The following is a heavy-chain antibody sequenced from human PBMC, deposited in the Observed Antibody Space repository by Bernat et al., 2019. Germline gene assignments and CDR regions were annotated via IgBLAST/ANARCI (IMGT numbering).Heavy chain of an antibody. CDR2: ISYDGSNK. D-gene: IGHD6-13*01. CDR3: ARDRGAAGTGYGMDV. CDR1: GFTFSSYA. V-gene: IGHV3-30-3*01. Sequence: QVQLVESGGGVVQPGRSLRLSCAASGFTFSSYAMHWVRQAPGKGLEWVAVISYDGSNKYYADSVKGRFTISRDNSKNTLYLQMNSLRAEDTAVYYGARDRGAAGTGYGMDVWGQGTTVTVSS. J-gene: IGHJ6*02.